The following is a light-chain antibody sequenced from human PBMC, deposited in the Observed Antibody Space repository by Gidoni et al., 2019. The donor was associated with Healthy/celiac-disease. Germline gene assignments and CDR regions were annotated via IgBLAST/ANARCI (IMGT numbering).Light chain of an antibody. V-gene: IGLV3-21*03. CDR3: QVLDSSSDHVV. Sequence: SYVLTQTPSVSGAPGKTARITCGGHNIGSKSVHWYQQKPGQAPVLVVYDDRDLPSGIPERFSGSNSGNTATLTITRVEAVDEADYYCQVLDSSSDHVVFGGGTKLTVL. CDR1: NIGSKS. J-gene: IGLJ2*01. CDR2: DDR.